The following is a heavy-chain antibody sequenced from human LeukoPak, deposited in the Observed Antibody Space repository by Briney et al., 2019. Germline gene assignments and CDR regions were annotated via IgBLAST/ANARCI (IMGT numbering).Heavy chain of an antibody. V-gene: IGHV4-59*01. CDR2: IYYSGST. CDR1: GGSISSYY. CDR3: ARDSASSTSAYFDY. J-gene: IGHJ4*02. D-gene: IGHD2-2*01. Sequence: SETLSLICTVSGGSISSYYWSWSRQPPGKGLEWIGYIYYSGSTNYNPSPKSRVTISVDTSKNQFSLKLSSVTAADTAVYYCARDSASSTSAYFDYWGQGTLVTVSS.